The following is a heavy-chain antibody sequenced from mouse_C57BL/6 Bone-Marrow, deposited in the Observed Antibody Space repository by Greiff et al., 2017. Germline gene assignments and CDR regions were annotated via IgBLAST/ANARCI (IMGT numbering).Heavy chain of an antibody. CDR2: ISSGGSYT. CDR3: ARPLYYYGSSGY. D-gene: IGHD1-1*01. Sequence: EVHLVESGGDLVKPGGSLKLSCAASGFTFSSYGMSWVRQTPDKRLEWVATISSGGSYTYYPDSVKGRFTISRDNAKNTLYRQMSSLKSEDTAMYYCARPLYYYGSSGYWGQGTTLAVSS. CDR1: GFTFSSYG. V-gene: IGHV5-6*01. J-gene: IGHJ2*01.